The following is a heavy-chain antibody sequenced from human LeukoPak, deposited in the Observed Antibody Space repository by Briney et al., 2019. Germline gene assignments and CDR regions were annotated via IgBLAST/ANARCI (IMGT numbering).Heavy chain of an antibody. V-gene: IGHV3-23*01. J-gene: IGHJ4*02. CDR2: ISGSDGNT. D-gene: IGHD2-15*01. CDR3: ARDFDGIRFYFDY. CDR1: GFTFRNYA. Sequence: PGGSLRLSCAASGFTFRNYAMNWVRQAPGEGLEWVSAISGSDGNTYYADSVKGRFTISRDNSKNTLYLQMNSLRAEDTAVYYCARDFDGIRFYFDYWGQGTLVTVSS.